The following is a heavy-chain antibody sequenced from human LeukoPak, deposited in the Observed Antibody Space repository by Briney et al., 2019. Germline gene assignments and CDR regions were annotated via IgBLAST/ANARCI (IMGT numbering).Heavy chain of an antibody. Sequence: PSETLSLTCAVYGGSFSGYYWSWIRQPPGKGLEWIEEINHSGSTNYNPSLKSRVTISVDTSKNQFSLKLSSVTAADTAVYYCARRRPDTSMVDYWGQGTLVLVSS. CDR2: INHSGST. J-gene: IGHJ4*02. CDR1: GGSFSGYY. CDR3: ARRRPDTSMVDY. D-gene: IGHD5-18*01. V-gene: IGHV4-34*01.